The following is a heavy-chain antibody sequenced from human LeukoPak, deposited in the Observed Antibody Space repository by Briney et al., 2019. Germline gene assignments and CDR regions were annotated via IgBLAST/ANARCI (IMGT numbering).Heavy chain of an antibody. J-gene: IGHJ5*02. CDR2: TIPIFGSA. V-gene: IGHV1-69*01. CDR3: ARGGGRLMNPFDP. CDR1: GGTFSGYA. D-gene: IGHD1-14*01. Sequence: SVKVSCKASGGTFSGYAISWVRQAPGQGLEWMGGTIPIFGSASYAQKLQGRVTITADESTSTAYMELTSLRSEDTAVYYCARGGGRLMNPFDPWGQGTLVTVSS.